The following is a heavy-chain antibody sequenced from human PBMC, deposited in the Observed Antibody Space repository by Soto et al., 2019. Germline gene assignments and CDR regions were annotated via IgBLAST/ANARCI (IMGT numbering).Heavy chain of an antibody. D-gene: IGHD3-10*01. CDR2: IYHSGST. CDR1: GGSISSGGYS. Sequence: SETLSLTCAVSGGSISSGGYSWSWIRQPPGKGLEWIGYIYHSGSTYSNPSLKSRVTISVDRSNNQFSLKLRSVTAADTAVYYCASGIWFGEGRNGMDVWGRGTTVTASS. CDR3: ASGIWFGEGRNGMDV. V-gene: IGHV4-30-2*01. J-gene: IGHJ6*02.